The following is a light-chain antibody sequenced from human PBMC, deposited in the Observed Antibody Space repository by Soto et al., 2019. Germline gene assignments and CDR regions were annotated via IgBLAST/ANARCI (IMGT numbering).Light chain of an antibody. CDR2: GAS. Sequence: EIVLTQSPGTLSLSPGERATLSCRASQSVSSSSLAWYQQKPGQAPRLLIYGASSRATGIPDRFSGSGSGTHVTLTISRLEPEDFAVFYCQQYGSSPYTFGQGTKLEIK. J-gene: IGKJ2*01. V-gene: IGKV3-20*01. CDR3: QQYGSSPYT. CDR1: QSVSSSS.